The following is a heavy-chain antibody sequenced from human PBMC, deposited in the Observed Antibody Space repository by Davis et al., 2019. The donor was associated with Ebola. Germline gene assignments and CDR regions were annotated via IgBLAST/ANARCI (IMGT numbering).Heavy chain of an antibody. CDR1: GFIFSNYE. CDR3: ARAEDDYGEYPDALDI. D-gene: IGHD4-17*01. V-gene: IGHV3-48*03. Sequence: GESLKISCAGSGFIFSNYEMNWVRQAPGKGLEWLSYISSSGFTQYYADSVKGRFTISRDNAKNALYLQINSLGVEDTAVYYCARAEDDYGEYPDALDIWGQGTVVTVSS. J-gene: IGHJ3*02. CDR2: ISSSGFTQ.